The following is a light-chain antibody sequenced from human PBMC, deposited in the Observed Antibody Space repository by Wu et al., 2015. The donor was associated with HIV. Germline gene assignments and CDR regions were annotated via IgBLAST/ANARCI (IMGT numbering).Light chain of an antibody. CDR3: QQRSNWPMYS. V-gene: IGKV3-11*01. CDR2: DAS. CDR1: QSVSSS. J-gene: IGKJ2*03. Sequence: EIVLTQSPATQSLSPGERATLSCRASQSVSSSLIWYQQKPGQAPRLLIYDASNRATGIPARFSGSGSGTDFTLTISSLEPEDFAVYYCQQRSNWPMYSFGQGTKLEMK.